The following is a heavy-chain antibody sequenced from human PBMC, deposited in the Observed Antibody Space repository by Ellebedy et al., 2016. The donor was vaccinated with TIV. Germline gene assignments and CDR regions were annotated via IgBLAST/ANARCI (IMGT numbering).Heavy chain of an antibody. J-gene: IGHJ4*02. CDR1: GGAFSGYF. D-gene: IGHD4-17*01. CDR3: ARGDYGDYAFDY. Sequence: GSLRLSXAVEGGAFSGYFWSWIRQSPGKGLEWIGEINHSGSTNYNPSLKSRVTMSVDTTKKHISLRLSSVTAADTAVYYCARGDYGDYAFDYWGQGTLVTVSS. V-gene: IGHV4-34*01. CDR2: INHSGST.